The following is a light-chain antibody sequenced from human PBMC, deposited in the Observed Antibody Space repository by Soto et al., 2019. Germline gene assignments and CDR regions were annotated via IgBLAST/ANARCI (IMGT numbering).Light chain of an antibody. V-gene: IGKV3-20*01. CDR3: QQYGGSPFT. J-gene: IGKJ2*01. CDR2: GAS. CDR1: QSIFNNY. Sequence: EIVLTQSPGTLSLSPRERATLSCRASQSIFNNYLAWYQQKPGQAPRLRVYGASFRATGIPDRFSGSGSGTDFCLTISRLEPEDFAVYYCQQYGGSPFTFGQGTRREIK.